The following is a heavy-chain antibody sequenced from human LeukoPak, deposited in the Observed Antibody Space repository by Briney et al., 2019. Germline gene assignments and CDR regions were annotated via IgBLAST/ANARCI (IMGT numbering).Heavy chain of an antibody. D-gene: IGHD3-10*01. CDR1: GFTFSAAY. J-gene: IGHJ4*02. CDR3: ARADYSGSGGGFDY. V-gene: IGHV3-53*01. CDR2: LYPSDTS. Sequence: GGSLRLSCEVSGFTFSAAYMNWVRQAPGKGLEWVSRLYPSDTSHYANSVKGRFSISRDDSKNILYLQMNGLRADDTAIYYCARADYSGSGGGFDYWGQGTLVTVS.